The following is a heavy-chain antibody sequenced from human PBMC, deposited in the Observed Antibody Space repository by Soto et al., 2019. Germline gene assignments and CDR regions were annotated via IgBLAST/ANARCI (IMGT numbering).Heavy chain of an antibody. D-gene: IGHD6-19*01. CDR3: ARVRISSSGWIPWDY. CDR2: IYSSGST. CDR1: GFTFSSHAKT. V-gene: IGHV4-39*02. J-gene: IGHJ4*02. Sequence: PGGSLRLSCTASGFTFSSHAKTWVRQAPGKGLEWIGNIYSSGSTHYNPPLQSRATISADTSKNQLSLKLSSVSATDTAIYYCARVRISSSGWIPWDYWGQGTLVTVSS.